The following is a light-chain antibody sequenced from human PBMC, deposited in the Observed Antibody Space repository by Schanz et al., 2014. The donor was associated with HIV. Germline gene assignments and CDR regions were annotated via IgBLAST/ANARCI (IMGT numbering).Light chain of an antibody. CDR1: GSDIGGYNY. CDR3: SSYAGTTTHWV. CDR2: EVS. V-gene: IGLV2-8*01. J-gene: IGLJ3*02. Sequence: QSALTQPPSASGSPGQSVTISCTGTGSDIGGYNYVSWYQQHPGKAPKIMIYEVSKRPSGVPDRFSGSKSGNTASLTVSGLQAEDEADYYCSSYAGTTTHWVFGGGTKLTV.